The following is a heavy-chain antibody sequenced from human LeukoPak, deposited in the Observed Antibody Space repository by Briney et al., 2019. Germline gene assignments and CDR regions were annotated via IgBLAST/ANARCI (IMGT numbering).Heavy chain of an antibody. J-gene: IGHJ6*02. CDR2: IYYSGST. D-gene: IGHD1-26*01. CDR3: ARSGAYYYYYGMDV. V-gene: IGHV4-59*01. CDR1: GGSISSYY. Sequence: TSETLSLTCTVSGGSISSYYWSWIRQPPGKGLEWIGYIYYSGSTNYNPSLKSRFTISVDTSKNQFFLKLSSVTAADTAVYYCARSGAYYYYYGMDVWGQGTTVTVSS.